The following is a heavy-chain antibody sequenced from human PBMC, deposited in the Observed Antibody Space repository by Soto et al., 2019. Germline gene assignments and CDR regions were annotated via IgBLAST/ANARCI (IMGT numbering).Heavy chain of an antibody. D-gene: IGHD4-17*01. Sequence: LETLSLTCTVSGGSISTNYYWGWIRQPPGKGLEWIGSIHYTGASYYNPSLKGRVTISVDTSKNRFSLNLSSVTAADTADYYCARPLSFYGDYGHWGQGTRVTVSS. CDR3: ARPLSFYGDYGH. V-gene: IGHV4-39*01. J-gene: IGHJ4*02. CDR2: IHYTGAS. CDR1: GGSISTNYY.